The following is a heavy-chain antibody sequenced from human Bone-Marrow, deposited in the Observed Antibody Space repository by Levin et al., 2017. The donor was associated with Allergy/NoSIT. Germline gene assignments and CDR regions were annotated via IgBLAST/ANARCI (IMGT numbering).Heavy chain of an antibody. CDR2: VNPISGST. CDR3: TVPTYRGVYYFDS. CDR1: GYSFTRSD. V-gene: IGHV1-8*01. Sequence: GESLKISCKASGYSFTRSDVNWVRQATGQGLEWMGWVNPISGSTDYARKFQGRVTMTRDTSTSTAYMELSSLRSEDTAVYYCTVPTYRGVYYFDSWGLGTLVIVSS. J-gene: IGHJ4*02. D-gene: IGHD3-10*01.